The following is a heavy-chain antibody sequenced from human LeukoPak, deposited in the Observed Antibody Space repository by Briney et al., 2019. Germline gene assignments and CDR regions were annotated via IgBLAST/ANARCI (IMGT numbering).Heavy chain of an antibody. V-gene: IGHV3-30-3*01. Sequence: GGSLRLSCAASGFTFGSYAMHWVRQAPGKGLEWVAVISYDGSNKYYPDSVKGRFTISRDNSKNTLYLQMNSLRAEDTAVYYCARAGTTYPHGFLQHWGQGTLVTVSS. CDR3: ARAGTTYPHGFLQH. D-gene: IGHD2/OR15-2a*01. CDR2: ISYDGSNK. J-gene: IGHJ1*01. CDR1: GFTFGSYA.